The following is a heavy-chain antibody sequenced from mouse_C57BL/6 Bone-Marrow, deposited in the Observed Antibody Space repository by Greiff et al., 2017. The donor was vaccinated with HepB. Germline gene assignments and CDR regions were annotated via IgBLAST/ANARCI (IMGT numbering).Heavy chain of an antibody. D-gene: IGHD1-1*01. CDR3: ANYYGSSPWFAY. J-gene: IGHJ3*01. Sequence: VQLQESGAELAKPGASVKLSCKASGYTFTSYWMHWVKQRPGQGLEWIGYINPSSGYTKYNQKFKYKATLTADKSSSTAYMQLSSLTYEDSAVYYCANYYGSSPWFAYWGQGTLVTVSA. CDR1: GYTFTSYW. V-gene: IGHV1-7*01. CDR2: INPSSGYT.